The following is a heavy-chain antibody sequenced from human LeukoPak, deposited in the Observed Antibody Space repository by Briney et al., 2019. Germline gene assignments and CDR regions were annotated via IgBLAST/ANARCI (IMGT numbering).Heavy chain of an antibody. J-gene: IGHJ4*02. CDR2: IKSKTDGGTT. CDR1: GFTFSNAW. V-gene: IGHV3-15*01. Sequence: GGSLRLSCAASGFTFSNAWMSWVRQAPGKGLEWVGRIKSKTDGGTTDYAAPVKGRFTISRDDSKNTLYLQMNSLRVEDTAVYYCARDSPAAGHAFDYWGQGTLVTVSS. CDR3: ARDSPAAGHAFDY.